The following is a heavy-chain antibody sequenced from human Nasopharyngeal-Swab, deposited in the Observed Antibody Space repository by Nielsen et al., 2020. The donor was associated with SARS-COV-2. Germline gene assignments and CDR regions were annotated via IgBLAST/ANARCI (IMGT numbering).Heavy chain of an antibody. CDR3: ARAGDIRYYYYGMDV. V-gene: IGHV4-34*01. J-gene: IGHJ6*02. Sequence: WIRQPPGKGLEWIGEINHRGSTNYNPSLKSRVTISVDTSKNQFSLKLSSVTAADTAEYYCARAGDIRYYYYGMDVWGQGTAVTVSS. D-gene: IGHD2-21*01. CDR2: INHRGST.